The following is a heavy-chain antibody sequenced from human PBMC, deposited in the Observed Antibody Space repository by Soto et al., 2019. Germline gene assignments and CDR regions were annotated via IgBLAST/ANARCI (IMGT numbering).Heavy chain of an antibody. CDR3: ASLHYGSGSCWFDP. D-gene: IGHD3-10*01. J-gene: IGHJ5*02. CDR1: GYTFTSYY. V-gene: IGHV1-46*01. CDR2: INPSGGST. Sequence: ASVKVSCKASGYTFTSYYMHWVRQAPGQGLEWMGIINPSGGSTSYAQKFQGRVTITADKPTSTAYMELSSLRSEDTAVYYCASLHYGSGSCWFDPWGQGTLVTVSS.